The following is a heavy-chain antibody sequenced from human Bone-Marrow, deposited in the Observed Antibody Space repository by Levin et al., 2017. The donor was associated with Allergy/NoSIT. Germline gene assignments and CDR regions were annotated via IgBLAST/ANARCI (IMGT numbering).Heavy chain of an antibody. Sequence: ASVKVSCKGSGYSFTSYWIGWVRQMPGKGLEWMGIIYPGDSDTRYSPSFQGQVTISADKSISTAYLQWSSLKASDTAMYYCARVNDFWSGYTGGVMAFDSWGQGTMVTVSS. CDR3: ARVNDFWSGYTGGVMAFDS. J-gene: IGHJ3*02. D-gene: IGHD3-3*01. CDR1: GYSFTSYW. CDR2: IYPGDSDT. V-gene: IGHV5-51*01.